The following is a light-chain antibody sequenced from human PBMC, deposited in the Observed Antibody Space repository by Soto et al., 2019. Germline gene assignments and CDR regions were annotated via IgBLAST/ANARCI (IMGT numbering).Light chain of an antibody. CDR1: SSDVGDYNY. Sequence: QSALTQPASVSGSPGQSITISCTGTSSDVGDYNYVSWYQQHPGKAPKLIVYEVSHRLSGVSDRFYGSKSGHTASLTISGLQDDDEADYYCSSSITNNIVVFGGGTKVTVL. J-gene: IGLJ2*01. CDR2: EVS. CDR3: SSSITNNIVV. V-gene: IGLV2-14*01.